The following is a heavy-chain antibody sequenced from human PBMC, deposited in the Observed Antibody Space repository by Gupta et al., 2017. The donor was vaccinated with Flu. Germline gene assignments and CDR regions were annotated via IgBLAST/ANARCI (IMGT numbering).Heavy chain of an antibody. CDR1: GGTFSSYA. CDR2: IIPIFGTE. CDR3: TTDRAAVAGSAFVI. V-gene: IGHV1-69*01. D-gene: IGHD6-19*01. J-gene: IGHJ3*02. Sequence: QVQLVQSGAEVKKPGSSVKVSCKASGGTFSSYAISWVRQAPGQGLEGMGGIIPIFGTENYEQKGQGRVTITAEESTSTACTELGRVGFVATPVYYFTTDRAAVAGSAFVIGGQGTMVTVYS.